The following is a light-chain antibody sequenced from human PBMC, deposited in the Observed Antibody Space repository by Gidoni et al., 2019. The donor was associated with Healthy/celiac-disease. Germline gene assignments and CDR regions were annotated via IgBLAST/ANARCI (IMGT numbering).Light chain of an antibody. J-gene: IGLJ2*01. Sequence: QSALTQPASVSGSPGQSIPISCTGTSSYVGGYTYVSWYQQRPGKAPKLMIYDVSNRPSGVSNRCSGSKSGNTASLTISGLQAEDEADYYCSSYTSSSTVVFGGGTKLTVL. CDR2: DVS. CDR3: SSYTSSSTVV. CDR1: SSYVGGYTY. V-gene: IGLV2-14*03.